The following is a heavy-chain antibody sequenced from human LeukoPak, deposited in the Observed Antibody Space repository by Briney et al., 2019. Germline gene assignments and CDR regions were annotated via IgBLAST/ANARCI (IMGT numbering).Heavy chain of an antibody. D-gene: IGHD3-22*01. CDR2: IRYDGNNK. CDR3: ARADDTSRGAFDI. V-gene: IGHV3-33*01. J-gene: IGHJ3*02. CDR1: GFIFSSYG. Sequence: AGGSLRLSCEASGFIFSSYGMHWVRQAPVKGLEWVAIIRYDGNNKNYADSVKGRFTISRDNSKNTLYLQMHSLRADDTAVYYCARADDTSRGAFDIWGQGTMVTVSS.